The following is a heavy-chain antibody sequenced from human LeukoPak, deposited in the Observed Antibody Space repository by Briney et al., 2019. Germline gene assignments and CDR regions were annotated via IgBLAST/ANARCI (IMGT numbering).Heavy chain of an antibody. CDR3: AGDVIVGATKDFDY. CDR2: IVVGSGNT. J-gene: IGHJ4*02. D-gene: IGHD1-26*01. V-gene: IGHV1-58*02. Sequence: GTSVKVSCKASGLTFTSSAMQWVRQARGQRLEWIGWIVVGSGNTNYAQKFQERVTITRDMSTSTAYMELSSLRSEDTAVYYCAGDVIVGATKDFDYWGQGALVTVSS. CDR1: GLTFTSSA.